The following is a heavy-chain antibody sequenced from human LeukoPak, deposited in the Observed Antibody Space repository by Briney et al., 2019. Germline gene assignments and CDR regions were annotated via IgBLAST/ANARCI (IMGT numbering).Heavy chain of an antibody. CDR3: ARVTGGRAGDY. J-gene: IGHJ4*02. CDR2: IYYSGST. CDR1: GGSFSGYY. D-gene: IGHD3-16*01. Sequence: SETLSLTCAVYGGSFSGYYWSWIRQPPGKGLEWIGYIYYSGSTNYNPSLKSRVTISVDTSKNQFSLKLSSVTAADTAVYYCARVTGGRAGDYWGQGTLVTVSS. V-gene: IGHV4-59*01.